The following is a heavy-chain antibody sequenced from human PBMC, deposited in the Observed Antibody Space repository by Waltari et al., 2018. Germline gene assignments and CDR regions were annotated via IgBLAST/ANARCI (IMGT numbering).Heavy chain of an antibody. V-gene: IGHV1-18*01. D-gene: IGHD3-10*01. CDR2: ISAYNGNR. CDR1: GYPFTSYG. CDR3: ARDGETGGYFQH. Sequence: QVQLVQSGAEVKKHGASVKVSCKASGYPFTSYGIGWGRQAPGKGLEWVGWISAYNGNRYFAPRVQSRLTLTTDSSTTTAYMELMSLTFDDTAVYYCARDGETGGYFQHWGQGTLVTVSS. J-gene: IGHJ1*01.